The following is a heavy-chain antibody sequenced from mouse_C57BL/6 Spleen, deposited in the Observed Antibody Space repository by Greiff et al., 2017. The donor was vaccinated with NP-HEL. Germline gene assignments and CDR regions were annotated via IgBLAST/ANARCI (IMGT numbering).Heavy chain of an antibody. Sequence: EVQLVESGGGLVKPGGSLKLSCAASGFTFSSYAMSWVRQTPEKRLEWVATISDGGSYTYYPDNVKGRFTISRDNAKNNLYLQMSHLKSEDTAMYYCARDGWDGTAYYFDDWGQGTTLTVSS. CDR1: GFTFSSYA. CDR2: ISDGGSYT. J-gene: IGHJ2*01. CDR3: ARDGWDGTAYYFDD. D-gene: IGHD4-1*01. V-gene: IGHV5-4*01.